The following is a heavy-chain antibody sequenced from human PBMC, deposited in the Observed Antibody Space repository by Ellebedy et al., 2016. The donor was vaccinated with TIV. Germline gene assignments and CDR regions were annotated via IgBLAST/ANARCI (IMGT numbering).Heavy chain of an antibody. CDR2: ISSSGSTI. CDR3: ARYSPRWLAIDY. J-gene: IGHJ4*02. Sequence: PGGSLRLSCAASGFTFSDYYMSWIRQAPGKGLEWVSYISSSGSTIYYADSVKGRFTISRDNAKNSLYLQMNSLRAEDTDVYYCARYSPRWLAIDYWGQGTLVTVSS. CDR1: GFTFSDYY. D-gene: IGHD6-19*01. V-gene: IGHV3-11*04.